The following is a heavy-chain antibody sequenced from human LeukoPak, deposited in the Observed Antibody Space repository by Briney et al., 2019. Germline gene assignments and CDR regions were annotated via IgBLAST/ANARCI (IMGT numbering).Heavy chain of an antibody. Sequence: PSETLSLTCTVSGGSISSGGYYWSWIRQHPGTGLEWIGYIYYSGSTYYNPSLKSRVTISVDTSKNQFSLKLSSVTAADTAVYYCARALKDYDILTGYDYWGQGTLVTVSS. CDR3: ARALKDYDILTGYDY. CDR2: IYYSGST. V-gene: IGHV4-31*03. J-gene: IGHJ4*02. CDR1: GGSISSGGYY. D-gene: IGHD3-9*01.